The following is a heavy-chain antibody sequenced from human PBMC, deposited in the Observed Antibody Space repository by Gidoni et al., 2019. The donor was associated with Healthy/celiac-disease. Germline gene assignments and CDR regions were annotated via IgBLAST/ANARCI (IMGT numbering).Heavy chain of an antibody. V-gene: IGHV3-9*01. D-gene: IGHD1-1*01. J-gene: IGHJ4*02. CDR1: GFTFDDYA. CDR2: ISWNSGSI. CDR3: AKDKSYDWNDLNEYFDY. Sequence: EVQLVESGGGLVQPGRSLRLSCAASGFTFDDYAMHWVRQAPGKGLEWVSGISWNSGSIGYADSVKGRFTISRDNAKNSLYLQMNSLRAEDTALYYCAKDKSYDWNDLNEYFDYWGQGTLVTVSS.